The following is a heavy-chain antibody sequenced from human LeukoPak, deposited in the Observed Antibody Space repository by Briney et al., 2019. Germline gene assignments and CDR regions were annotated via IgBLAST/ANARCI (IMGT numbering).Heavy chain of an antibody. CDR1: GFPFNSYW. D-gene: IGHD6-13*01. CDR2: VQQEGREK. V-gene: IGHV3-7*01. CDR3: ATTLNIATAGYF. Sequence: GSLRLSRAASGFPFNSYWMSWVRQAPGKGLEWVANVQQEGREKYYVDSVKGRFTISRDNAKNSVYLQMNSLRAEDTATYYCATTLNIATAGYFWGQGTLVTVSS. J-gene: IGHJ4*02.